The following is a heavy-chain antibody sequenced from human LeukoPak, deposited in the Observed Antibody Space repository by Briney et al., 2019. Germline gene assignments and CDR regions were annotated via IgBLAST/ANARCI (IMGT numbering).Heavy chain of an antibody. D-gene: IGHD4-17*01. J-gene: IGHJ6*02. V-gene: IGHV3-30*03. CDR2: ISYDGSNK. Sequence: GRSLRLSCAASGFTFSSYGMHWVRQAPGKGLEWVAVISYDGSNKYYADSVKGRFTISRDNSKNTLYLQMNSLRAEDTAVYYCARVYGDYDLDYYYGMDVWGQGTTVTVSS. CDR3: ARVYGDYDLDYYYGMDV. CDR1: GFTFSSYG.